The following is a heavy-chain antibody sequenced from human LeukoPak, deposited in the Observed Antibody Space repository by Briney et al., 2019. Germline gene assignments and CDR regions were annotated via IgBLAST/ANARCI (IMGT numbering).Heavy chain of an antibody. CDR2: IYYSGST. CDR1: GGSISSYY. Sequence: PSETLSLTCTVSGGSISSYYWSWIRQPPGKGLEWLGYIYYSGSTNYNPSLKSRVTISVDTSKNQFSLKLSSVTAADTAVYYCARSGYSYGPDYWGQGTLVTVSS. CDR3: ARSGYSYGPDY. V-gene: IGHV4-59*01. J-gene: IGHJ4*02. D-gene: IGHD5-18*01.